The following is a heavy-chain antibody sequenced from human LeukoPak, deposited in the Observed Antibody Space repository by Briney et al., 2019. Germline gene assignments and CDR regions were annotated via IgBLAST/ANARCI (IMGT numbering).Heavy chain of an antibody. J-gene: IGHJ4*02. CDR3: AKEGIVSGYAGHFDY. Sequence: HSGGSLRLSCAASGFTFSSYALSWVRQAPGKGLEWVSAISGSGGSTYYADSVKGRFTISRDNSKNTLYLQMNSLRAEDTAVYYCAKEGIVSGYAGHFDYWGQGTLVTVSS. V-gene: IGHV3-23*01. D-gene: IGHD5-12*01. CDR1: GFTFSSYA. CDR2: ISGSGGST.